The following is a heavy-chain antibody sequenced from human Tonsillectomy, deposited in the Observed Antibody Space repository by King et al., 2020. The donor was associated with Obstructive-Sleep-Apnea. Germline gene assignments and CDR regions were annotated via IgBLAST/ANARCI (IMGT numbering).Heavy chain of an antibody. CDR3: ARDRNIVVVTAILGY. CDR1: GFTFSSYW. D-gene: IGHD2-21*02. J-gene: IGHJ4*02. V-gene: IGHV3-74*01. CDR2: INSDGSST. Sequence: VQLVESGGGLVQPGRSLRLSCAASGFTFSSYWMHWVRQAPGKGLVWVSRINSDGSSTSYADSVKGRFTISRDNAKNTLYLQMNSLRAEDTAVYYCARDRNIVVVTAILGYWGQGTLVTVSS.